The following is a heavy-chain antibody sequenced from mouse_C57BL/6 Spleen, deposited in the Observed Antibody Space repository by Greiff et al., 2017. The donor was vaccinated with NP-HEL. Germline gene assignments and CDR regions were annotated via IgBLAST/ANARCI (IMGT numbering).Heavy chain of an antibody. J-gene: IGHJ2*01. D-gene: IGHD2-2*01. CDR3: ARTYGYEGYFDY. CDR2: IYPGDGDT. CDR1: GYAFSSSW. Sequence: VKLMESGPELVKPGASVKISCKASGYAFSSSWMNWVKQRPGKGLEWIGRIYPGDGDTNYNGKFKGKATLTADKSSSTAYMQLSSLTSEDSAVYFCARTYGYEGYFDYWGQGTTLTVSS. V-gene: IGHV1-82*01.